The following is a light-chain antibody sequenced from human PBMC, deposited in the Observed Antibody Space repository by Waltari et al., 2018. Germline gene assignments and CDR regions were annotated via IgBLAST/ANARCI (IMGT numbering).Light chain of an antibody. CDR3: QQSYTMPMYT. V-gene: IGKV1-39*01. J-gene: IGKJ2*01. CDR1: QDISNN. Sequence: DIQMTQSPSSLSASVGDRVTITCRASQDISNNLNWYQQKPGKAPDLLIFAVFTLQSGVPARLSGSESGTEFTLTISSLQPEDSATYYCQQSYTMPMYTFGQGTKLEIK. CDR2: AVF.